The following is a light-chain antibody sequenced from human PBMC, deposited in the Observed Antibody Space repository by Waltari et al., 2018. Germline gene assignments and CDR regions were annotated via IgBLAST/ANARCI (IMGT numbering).Light chain of an antibody. CDR2: GAS. V-gene: IGKV3-15*01. Sequence: ILRTQSPATLAVSPGERATLTCRASQSVSSNLAWYQQKPGQAPRLLIYGASTRATGIPARFSGSGSGTEFTLTISSMQSEDFAVYYCQQYNNWPPYTFGQGTKLEIK. CDR3: QQYNNWPPYT. CDR1: QSVSSN. J-gene: IGKJ2*01.